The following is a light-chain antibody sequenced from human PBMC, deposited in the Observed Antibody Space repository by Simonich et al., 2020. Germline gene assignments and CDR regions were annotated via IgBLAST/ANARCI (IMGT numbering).Light chain of an antibody. V-gene: IGKV2-29*02. J-gene: IGKJ5*01. CDR3: MQGIHSIT. CDR2: EVS. Sequence: DIVMTQTPLSLSVTPGQPASISCKSSQSLLHSDGKTYLYWYLQKPGQSPQLLIYEVSRRFSGVPDRVSGSGSGTDFTLKISRVEAEDVGVYYCMQGIHSITFGQGTRLEIK. CDR1: QSLLHSDGKTY.